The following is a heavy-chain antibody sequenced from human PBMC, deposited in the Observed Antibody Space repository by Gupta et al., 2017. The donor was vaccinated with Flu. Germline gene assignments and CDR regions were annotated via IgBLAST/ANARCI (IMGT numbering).Heavy chain of an antibody. CDR2: IGNRGLVI. CDR1: GFTFSDYY. D-gene: IGHD3-22*01. Sequence: QVQLVESGGDLVQPGGSLRLSCAASGFTFSDYYMHWIRQAPGKGLEWVSYIGNRGLVIYYADSVRGRFTISRDNAKNSLYLQMNRRRAEDTAVYYCVRADNSGYSDLDYWGQGTQVTVSS. J-gene: IGHJ4*02. V-gene: IGHV3-11*01. CDR3: VRADNSGYSDLDY.